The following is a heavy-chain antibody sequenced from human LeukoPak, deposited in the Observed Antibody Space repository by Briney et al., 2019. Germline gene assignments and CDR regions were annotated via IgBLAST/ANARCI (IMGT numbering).Heavy chain of an antibody. J-gene: IGHJ4*02. CDR3: VRGPHLGNCVDYLDS. Sequence: PGGSLRLSCVASGFSFSNHWMTWVRLAPGKGLEWVAHIRQGGNTKHYVGSVKGRFTISRDDAQNTLYLQMDSLRAEDTAVYYCVRGPHLGNCVDYLDSWGQGTRVTVSS. D-gene: IGHD4-23*01. CDR1: GFSFSNHW. V-gene: IGHV3-7*01. CDR2: IRQGGNTK.